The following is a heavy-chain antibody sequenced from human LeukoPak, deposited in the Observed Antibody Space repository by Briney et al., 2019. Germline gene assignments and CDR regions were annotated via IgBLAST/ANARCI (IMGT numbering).Heavy chain of an antibody. CDR2: VKQDGSET. D-gene: IGHD6-13*01. Sequence: GWSLRLSCAASGFTFSNCWMNWVSQAPGRGLEWVANVKQDGSETHYVDSVKGRFTISRDNAKNSLFLEMNSLRGEDTAVYYCARDPDSTIWPQYFQHWGQGALVTVSS. J-gene: IGHJ1*01. V-gene: IGHV3-7*04. CDR3: ARDPDSTIWPQYFQH. CDR1: GFTFSNCW.